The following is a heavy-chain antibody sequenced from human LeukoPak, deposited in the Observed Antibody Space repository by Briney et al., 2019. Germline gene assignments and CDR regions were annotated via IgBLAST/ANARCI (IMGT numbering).Heavy chain of an antibody. J-gene: IGHJ4*02. CDR1: GYTFTGYY. CDR2: INPNSGGT. V-gene: IGHV1-2*02. CDR3: ARDAGATKRRPLYYFDY. Sequence: ASVKVSCKASGYTFTGYYMHWVRQAPGQGLEWMGWINPNSGGTNYAQKFQGRVTMTRDTSISTAYMELSRLRSDDTAVYYCARDAGATKRRPLYYFDYWGQGTLVTVSS. D-gene: IGHD1-26*01.